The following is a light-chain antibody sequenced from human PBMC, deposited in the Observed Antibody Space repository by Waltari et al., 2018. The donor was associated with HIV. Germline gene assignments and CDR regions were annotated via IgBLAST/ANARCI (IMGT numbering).Light chain of an antibody. CDR2: DVS. CDR3: SSYTSSSTRV. Sequence: QSALTQPASVSGFPGQSITISCPGTSSDVGDYNYVSWYQQHPGKAPKLSIYDVSNRPSGVSNRFSGSKSGNTASLTISGLQTEDEADYYCSSYTSSSTRVFGTGTKVTVL. J-gene: IGLJ1*01. V-gene: IGLV2-14*01. CDR1: SSDVGDYNY.